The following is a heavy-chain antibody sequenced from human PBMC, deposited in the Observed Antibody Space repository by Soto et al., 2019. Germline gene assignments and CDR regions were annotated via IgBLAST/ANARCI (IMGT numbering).Heavy chain of an antibody. CDR1: GGTFSSYA. J-gene: IGHJ6*02. D-gene: IGHD1-20*01. V-gene: IGHV1-69*01. Sequence: QVQLVQSGAEVKKPGSSVKVSCKASGGTFSSYAISWVRQAPGQGLEWMGGIIPIFGTANYAQTFQGRVTINADESTSTAYTERSSLRYEDTAVYYCARGPRGNWNPWNGMDVWGQGTTVTVSS. CDR3: ARGPRGNWNPWNGMDV. CDR2: IIPIFGTA.